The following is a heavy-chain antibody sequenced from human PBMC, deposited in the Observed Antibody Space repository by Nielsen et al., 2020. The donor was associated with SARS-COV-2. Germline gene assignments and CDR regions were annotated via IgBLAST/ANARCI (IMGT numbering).Heavy chain of an antibody. CDR3: ARDLNTFQLPDY. CDR1: GGTFSSYA. V-gene: IGHV1-69*06. Sequence: SVKVSCKASGGTFSSYAISWVRQAPGQGLEWMGGIIPIFGTANYAQKFQGRVTITADKSTSTAYMELSSLRSEDTAVYYCARDLNTFQLPDYWGQGTLVTVSS. D-gene: IGHD1-1*01. CDR2: IIPIFGTA. J-gene: IGHJ4*02.